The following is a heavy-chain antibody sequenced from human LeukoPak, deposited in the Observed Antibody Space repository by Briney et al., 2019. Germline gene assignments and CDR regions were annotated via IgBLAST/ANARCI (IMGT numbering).Heavy chain of an antibody. J-gene: IGHJ4*02. Sequence: EASVKVSCKASGYIFTDYYMHWVRQAPGQGLEWMGWINPNSGDTNYAQKFQGRVTMTRDTSITTAYMELSRLNSDDTAVYYCARDSSGWYGGPSDSWGRGTLVTVSS. V-gene: IGHV1-2*02. CDR2: INPNSGDT. CDR1: GYIFTDYY. D-gene: IGHD6-19*01. CDR3: ARDSSGWYGGPSDS.